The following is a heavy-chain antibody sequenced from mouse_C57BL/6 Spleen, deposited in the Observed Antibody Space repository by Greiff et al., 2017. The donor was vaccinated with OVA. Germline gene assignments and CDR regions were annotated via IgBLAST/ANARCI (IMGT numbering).Heavy chain of an antibody. CDR3: ARAACDREYFDV. D-gene: IGHD2-13*01. V-gene: IGHV1-53*01. CDR1: GYTFTSYW. CDR2: INPSNGGT. J-gene: IGHJ1*03. Sequence: QVQLQQPGTELVKPGASVKLSCKASGYTFTSYWMHWVKQRPGQGLEWIGNINPSNGGTNYNEKFKSKATLTVDKSSSTAYMQLSGLTSEDSAVYYCARAACDREYFDVCGTGGPGTVSS.